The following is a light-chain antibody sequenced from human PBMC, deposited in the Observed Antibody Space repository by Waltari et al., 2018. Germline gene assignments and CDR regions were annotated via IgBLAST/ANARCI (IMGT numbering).Light chain of an antibody. J-gene: IGKJ3*01. CDR2: GTS. V-gene: IGKV1-12*01. CDR1: QDIGNR. Sequence: TCRASQDIGNRLAWGQQKAGKAPNLLMYGTSSVQTGVPSRFSGSGSGTEFTLTSSSLQPEDCATDYCQQAKSFPITFGPGTKVDI. CDR3: QQAKSFPIT.